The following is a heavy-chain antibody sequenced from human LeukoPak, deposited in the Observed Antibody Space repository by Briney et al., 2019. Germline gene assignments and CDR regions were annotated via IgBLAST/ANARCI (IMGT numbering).Heavy chain of an antibody. CDR1: GFTFSGSA. V-gene: IGHV3-30*04. CDR2: ISYDGSNK. CDR3: AREAPFDY. Sequence: GRSSRLSCAASGFTFSGSAMHSVRQAPGKGLEWLAFISYDGSNKYSADSVKGRFTISRDNSKNTLYLQMNSLTTEDTAVYYCAREAPFDYWGQGTLVTVSS. J-gene: IGHJ4*02.